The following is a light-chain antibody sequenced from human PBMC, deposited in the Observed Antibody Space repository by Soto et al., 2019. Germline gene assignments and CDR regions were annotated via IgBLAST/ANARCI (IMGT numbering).Light chain of an antibody. V-gene: IGKV4-1*01. CDR2: WAS. J-gene: IGKJ3*01. CDR3: QQYYTAELP. Sequence: DIVMTQSPDALAVSLGERAISNCKSSRSGSDNSNNENYLAWYQQRPPQPPKLLIYWASTRESGVPDRFSGSGAGTDFTLTISSLQAEDVVVYYCQQYYTAELPFGAGTKVDLK. CDR1: RSGSDNSNNENY.